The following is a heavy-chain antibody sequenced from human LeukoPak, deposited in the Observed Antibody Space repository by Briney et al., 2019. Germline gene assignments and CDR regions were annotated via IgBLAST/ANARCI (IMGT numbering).Heavy chain of an antibody. Sequence: ASVKVSCKASGYTFTSYGISWVRQAPGQGLEWMGWISAYNGNTNYAQKLQGRVTMTTDTSTSTAYMELRSLRSDDTAVYYCAKTTPQTYYDFWRDRTAHYYYYYYMDVWGKGTTVTVSS. CDR1: GYTFTSYG. CDR3: AKTTPQTYYDFWRDRTAHYYYYYYMDV. CDR2: ISAYNGNT. D-gene: IGHD3-3*01. V-gene: IGHV1-18*01. J-gene: IGHJ6*03.